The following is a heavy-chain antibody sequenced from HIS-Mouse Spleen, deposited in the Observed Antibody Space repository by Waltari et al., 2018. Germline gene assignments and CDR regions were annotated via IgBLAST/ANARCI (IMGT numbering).Heavy chain of an antibody. CDR3: ARGSGYCSSTSCSLPLNWFDP. Sequence: QVQLQQWGAGLLKPSETLSLTCAVYGGSFSGYYWSWIRQPPGKGLEWIGEINHSGSTNYNPSLKSRVTISVDTSKNQFSLKLSSVTAADTAVYYCARGSGYCSSTSCSLPLNWFDPWGQGTLVTVSS. D-gene: IGHD2-2*01. V-gene: IGHV4-34*01. J-gene: IGHJ5*02. CDR1: GGSFSGYY. CDR2: INHSGST.